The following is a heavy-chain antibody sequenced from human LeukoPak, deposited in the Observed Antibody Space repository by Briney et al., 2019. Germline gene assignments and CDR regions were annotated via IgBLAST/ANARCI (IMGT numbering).Heavy chain of an antibody. J-gene: IGHJ3*02. CDR1: GFTFSSYS. V-gene: IGHV3-48*04. CDR3: ARVRGWFDAFDI. CDR2: ISSSGSTI. D-gene: IGHD6-19*01. Sequence: GGSLRLSCAASGFTFSSYSMNWVRQAPGKGLEWVSYISSSGSTIYYADSVKGRFTISRDNAKNSLYLQMNSLRAEDTAVYYCARVRGWFDAFDIWGQGTMVTVSS.